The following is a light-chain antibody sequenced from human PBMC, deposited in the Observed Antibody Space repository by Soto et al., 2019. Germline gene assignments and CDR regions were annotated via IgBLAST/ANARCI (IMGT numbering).Light chain of an antibody. CDR1: QSVSSN. CDR3: QQYNNWPPPWT. Sequence: EIVMMQSPATLSVSTGERATLSCRASQSVSSNLAWYQQKPGQAPRLLIYGASTRATGIPARFSGSGSGTEFTLTISSLQSEDFAVYYCQQYNNWPPPWTFGLGTKVEIK. V-gene: IGKV3-15*01. J-gene: IGKJ1*01. CDR2: GAS.